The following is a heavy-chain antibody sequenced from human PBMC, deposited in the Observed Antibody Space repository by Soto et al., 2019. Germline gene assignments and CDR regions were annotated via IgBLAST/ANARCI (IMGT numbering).Heavy chain of an antibody. CDR1: GGSISSYY. Sequence: QVQLQESGPGLVKPSETLSLTCTVSGGSISSYYWSWIRQPPGKGLECIGYIYYSGSTNYNPSLKSRVTISVDTSKNQFSLKLSSVTAADTVVYYCASYGGNSAYSFDYWGQGTLVTVSS. CDR3: ASYGGNSAYSFDY. D-gene: IGHD4-17*01. J-gene: IGHJ4*02. CDR2: IYYSGST. V-gene: IGHV4-59*01.